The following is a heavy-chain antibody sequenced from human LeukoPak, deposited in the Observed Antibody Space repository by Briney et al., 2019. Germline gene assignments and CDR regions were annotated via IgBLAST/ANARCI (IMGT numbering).Heavy chain of an antibody. CDR3: ARVVAVAGTPGSWFDP. D-gene: IGHD6-19*01. CDR2: IIPIFGTA. CDR1: GGTFSSYA. Sequence: SVKVSCKASGGTFSSYATGWVRQAPGRGLEWMGGIIPIFGTANYAQKFQGRVTITADKSTSTAYMELSSLRSEDTAVYYCARVVAVAGTPGSWFDPWGQGTLVTVSS. J-gene: IGHJ5*02. V-gene: IGHV1-69*06.